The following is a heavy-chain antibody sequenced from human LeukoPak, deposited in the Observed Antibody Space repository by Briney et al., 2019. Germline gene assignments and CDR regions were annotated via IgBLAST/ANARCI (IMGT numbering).Heavy chain of an antibody. CDR3: ARDVSVSGMDV. CDR2: IKTDGSEK. CDR1: GFTFSNYW. V-gene: IGHV3-7*01. D-gene: IGHD5/OR15-5a*01. Sequence: GGSLRLSCAASGFTFSNYWMSWVRQAPGKGLEWVANIKTDGSEKYYVDSVKGRFTISRDNPKNPLYLQMNSLRAEDTAIYYCARDVSVSGMDVWGQGTTVTVSS. J-gene: IGHJ6*02.